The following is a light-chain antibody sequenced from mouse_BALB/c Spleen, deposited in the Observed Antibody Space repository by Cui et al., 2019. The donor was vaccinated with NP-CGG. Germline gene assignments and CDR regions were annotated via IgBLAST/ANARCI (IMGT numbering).Light chain of an antibody. Sequence: QAVVTQLSAITTSPGETFTPTCFSITGAVTTSNYANWVQEKPDHLFTGLIGGTNNRAPGVPARFSGSLIGDKAALTITGAQTEDEAIYFCALWYSNHWVFGGGTKLTVL. V-gene: IGLV1*01. CDR3: ALWYSNHWV. CDR2: GTN. J-gene: IGLJ1*01. CDR1: TGAVTTSNY.